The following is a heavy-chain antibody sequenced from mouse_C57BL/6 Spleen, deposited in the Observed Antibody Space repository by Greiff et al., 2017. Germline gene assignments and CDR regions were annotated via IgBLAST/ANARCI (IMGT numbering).Heavy chain of an antibody. D-gene: IGHD2-2*01. CDR1: GYTFTSYW. CDR3: ASTPLDYGYSFDD. Sequence: QVQLQQPGAELVMPGASVKLSCKASGYTFTSYWMHWVKQRPGQGLEWIGEIDPSDSYTNYTQKFKGKSTLTVDKSSSTAYMQLRSLTSEDSAVYYCASTPLDYGYSFDDWGQGTTLTVSS. CDR2: IDPSDSYT. J-gene: IGHJ2*01. V-gene: IGHV1-69*01.